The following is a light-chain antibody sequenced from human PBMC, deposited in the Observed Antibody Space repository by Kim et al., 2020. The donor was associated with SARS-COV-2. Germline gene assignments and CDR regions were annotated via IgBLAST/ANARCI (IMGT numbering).Light chain of an antibody. CDR1: QSIYNY. CDR3: QQRSHWPT. J-gene: IGKJ4*01. V-gene: IGKV3-11*01. Sequence: EIVLTQSPATLSLSPGERATLSCRASQSIYNYLAWYQQKPGQAPRLLIYDASNRATGIPARFSGSGSGTDFTLTISSLEPEDFAVYYCQQRSHWPTFGGGTKVDIK. CDR2: DAS.